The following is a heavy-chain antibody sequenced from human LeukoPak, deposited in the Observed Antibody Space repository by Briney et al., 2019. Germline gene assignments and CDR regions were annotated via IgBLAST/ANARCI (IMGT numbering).Heavy chain of an antibody. CDR3: ARGRYDFWSGYYLDY. J-gene: IGHJ4*02. V-gene: IGHV4-4*07. D-gene: IGHD3-3*01. CDR2: IYTSGST. Sequence: SETLSLTCTVSGGSISSYYWSWIRPPAGKGLEWIGRIYTSGSTNYNPSLKSRVTMSVDTSKNQFSLKLSSVTAADTAVYYCARGRYDFWSGYYLDYWGQGTLVTVSS. CDR1: GGSISSYY.